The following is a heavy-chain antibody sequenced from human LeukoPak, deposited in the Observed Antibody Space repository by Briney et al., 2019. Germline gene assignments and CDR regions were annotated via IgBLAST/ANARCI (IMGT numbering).Heavy chain of an antibody. D-gene: IGHD3-22*01. V-gene: IGHV3-15*01. J-gene: IGHJ5*02. Sequence: GGSLRLSCAASGFTFSSYAMSWVRQAPGKGLEWVGRIRSNSDGGTIDYAAPVKGRFTLSRDDSKTTLYLQMNSLQTEDTAVYYCATDFYDSTWGQGTLVAVSS. CDR1: GFTFSSYA. CDR2: IRSNSDGGTI. CDR3: ATDFYDST.